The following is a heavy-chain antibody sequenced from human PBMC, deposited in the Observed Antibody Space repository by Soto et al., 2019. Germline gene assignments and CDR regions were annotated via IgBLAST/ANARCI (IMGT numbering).Heavy chain of an antibody. CDR2: ISPMFGAA. V-gene: IGHV1-69*19. CDR1: GYTFTNYY. J-gene: IGHJ4*02. Sequence: QVQLVQSGAEVKKPGASVKVSCKASGYTFTNYYIHWVRQAPGQGPEWMGDISPMFGAANYAPKFQGRVTITADESTGTSYMQLSSLTSEDTALYFCAREVQVHTPAFVYWGQGTLVTVSS. CDR3: AREVQVHTPAFVY. D-gene: IGHD3-10*01.